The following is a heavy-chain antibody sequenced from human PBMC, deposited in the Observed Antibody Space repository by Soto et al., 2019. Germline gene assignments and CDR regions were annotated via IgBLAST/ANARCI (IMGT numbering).Heavy chain of an antibody. CDR3: ARLGGYCSSTGCYGYYALDV. V-gene: IGHV4-39*02. CDR1: GGLIRSGPNS. D-gene: IGHD2-2*01. CDR2: FRYNENT. J-gene: IGHJ6*02. Sequence: EARCVSWSGSGGLIRSGPNSLGWIRHTTGEGLEWIGTFRYNENTYYNPSLESRVTISVDTSKNHFSLKVTSATVADTAVYYCARLGGYCSSTGCYGYYALDVWGPGTTVT.